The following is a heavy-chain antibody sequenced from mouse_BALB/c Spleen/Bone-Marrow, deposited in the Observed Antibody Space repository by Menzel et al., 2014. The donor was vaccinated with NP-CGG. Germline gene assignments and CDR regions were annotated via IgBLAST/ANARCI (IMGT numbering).Heavy chain of an antibody. Sequence: EVKLQESGPELVKPGASMKISCKASGYSFTGYTMNWVKQSHGKNLEWIGLINPYNGGTNYNQKLKDKATLTVDRSSSTAYMELLSLTSEDSAVYYCARLLLYYYAMDCCGQGTSVTVSS. CDR1: GYSFTGYT. J-gene: IGHJ4*01. CDR3: ARLLLYYYAMDC. D-gene: IGHD1-1*01. CDR2: INPYNGGT. V-gene: IGHV1-25*01.